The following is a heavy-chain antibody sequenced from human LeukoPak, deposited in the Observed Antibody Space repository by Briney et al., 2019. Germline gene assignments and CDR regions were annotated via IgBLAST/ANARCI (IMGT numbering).Heavy chain of an antibody. V-gene: IGHV4-34*01. J-gene: IGHJ3*02. D-gene: IGHD4-17*01. CDR2: INHSGST. CDR1: GGSFSAYY. Sequence: SETLSLTCAVYGGSFSAYYWSWIRQPPGKGLEWIGEINHSGSTNYNPSLKSRVTISVDTSKNRFSLKMSSVTAADTAVYYCARVSTVTMVDDAFDIWGQGTMVTVSS. CDR3: ARVSTVTMVDDAFDI.